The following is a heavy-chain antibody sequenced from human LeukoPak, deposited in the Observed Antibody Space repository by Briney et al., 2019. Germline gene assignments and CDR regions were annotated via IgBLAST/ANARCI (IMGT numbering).Heavy chain of an antibody. J-gene: IGHJ4*02. CDR1: GYTFTAYY. CDR2: INPSSGDT. CDR3: ARARRYGGNFDY. D-gene: IGHD4-23*01. V-gene: IGHV1-2*06. Sequence: ASVKVSCKASGYTFTAYYMHWVRQAPGQGLEWMGRINPSSGDTNYAQKFQGRVTMTRDTSISTAYMEVSRLRSDDTAVYYCARARRYGGNFDYWGQGTLVTVSS.